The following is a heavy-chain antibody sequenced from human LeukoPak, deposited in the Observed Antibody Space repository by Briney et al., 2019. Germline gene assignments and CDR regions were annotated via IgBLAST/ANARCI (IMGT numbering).Heavy chain of an antibody. CDR2: IKQEGSEK. D-gene: IGHD3-3*01. Sequence: GGSLRLSCAASGFTFSSYWMSWVRQAPGKGLEWVANIKQEGSEKYYVDSVKGRFTISRDNAKNSLYLQMNSLRAEDTAVYYCARATRPGYGFWSGYYSWGQGTLVTVSS. CDR1: GFTFSSYW. V-gene: IGHV3-7*01. J-gene: IGHJ5*02. CDR3: ARATRPGYGFWSGYYS.